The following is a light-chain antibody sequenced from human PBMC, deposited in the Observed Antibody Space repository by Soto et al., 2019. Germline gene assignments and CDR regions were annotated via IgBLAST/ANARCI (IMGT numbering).Light chain of an antibody. Sequence: QSALTQPASVSGSPGQSITISCTGTSSDVGGYNYVSWYQQHPGKAPKLMIYEVSNRPSGVSNRFSGSKSGNTAPLTISGLQAEDEADYYSSSYTSSSTHWVFGGGTKLTVL. V-gene: IGLV2-14*01. J-gene: IGLJ3*02. CDR2: EVS. CDR1: SSDVGGYNY. CDR3: SSYTSSSTHWV.